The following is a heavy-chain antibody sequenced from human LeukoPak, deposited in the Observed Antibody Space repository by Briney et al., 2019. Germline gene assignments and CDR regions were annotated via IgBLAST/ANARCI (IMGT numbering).Heavy chain of an antibody. Sequence: PGGSLRLSCEAYGFTFSRNWMHWVRQAPGKGLVWVSRIKSDGKTNYADSVKGRFTISRDNAKNTVSLQMDSLRAEDTGVYYCARAPSEVGGYYPEYFRHWGQGTLVTVSS. V-gene: IGHV3-74*01. CDR2: IKSDGKT. CDR3: ARAPSEVGGYYPEYFRH. CDR1: GFTFSRNW. D-gene: IGHD3-22*01. J-gene: IGHJ1*01.